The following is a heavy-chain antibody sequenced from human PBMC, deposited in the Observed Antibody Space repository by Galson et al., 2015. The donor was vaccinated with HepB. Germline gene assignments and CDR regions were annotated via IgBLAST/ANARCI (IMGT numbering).Heavy chain of an antibody. CDR1: GFTFSNYA. Sequence: SLRLSCAASGFTFSNYAMHWVRQAPGKGLEWVAVISYDGSNKYYADSVKGRFTISRDNSKNTLYLQMNSLRAEDTAVHYCARPVGREIPAPIYYYMDVWGKGTTVTVSS. CDR2: ISYDGSNK. V-gene: IGHV3-30-3*01. CDR3: ARPVGREIPAPIYYYMDV. J-gene: IGHJ6*03. D-gene: IGHD2-2*01.